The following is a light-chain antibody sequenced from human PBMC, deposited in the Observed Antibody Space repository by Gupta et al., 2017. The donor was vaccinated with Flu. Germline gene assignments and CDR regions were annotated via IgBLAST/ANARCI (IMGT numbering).Light chain of an antibody. CDR2: DVS. Sequence: QSALTQPASVSGSPGQSITISCTGTSSDVGRSDSVSWYQQHPGKAPKLLIYDVSNRPSGVSSRFSGSKSGNTASLTISGLQAEDETGYYCSSYTSISTFYVFGTGTKVTVL. CDR1: SSDVGRSDS. CDR3: SSYTSISTFYV. J-gene: IGLJ1*01. V-gene: IGLV2-14*01.